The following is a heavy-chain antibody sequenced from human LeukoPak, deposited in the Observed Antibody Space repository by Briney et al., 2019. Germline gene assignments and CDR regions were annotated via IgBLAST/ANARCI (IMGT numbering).Heavy chain of an antibody. CDR1: GYTFTGYY. CDR2: INPNSGNT. CDR3: ARGISQSVLRYFDWLLEPFDY. Sequence: ASVKVSCKASGYTFTGYYMHWVRQAPGQGLEWMGWINPNSGNTGYAQKFQGRVTMTRNTSIGTAYMELSSLRSEDTAVYYCARGISQSVLRYFDWLLEPFDYWGQGTLVTVSS. J-gene: IGHJ4*02. V-gene: IGHV1-8*02. D-gene: IGHD3-9*01.